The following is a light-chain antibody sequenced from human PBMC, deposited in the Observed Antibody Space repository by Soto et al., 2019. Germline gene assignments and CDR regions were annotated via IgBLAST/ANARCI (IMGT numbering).Light chain of an antibody. CDR3: QQYSGYPFT. J-gene: IGKJ3*01. V-gene: IGKV1-5*03. CDR1: QSISSW. CDR2: KAS. Sequence: DIQMTQSPSTLSASVGDRVTITCRASQSISSWLAWYQQKPGKAPKLLIYKASSLESGVLLRFSGSGSGTEFTLTISSLQPDDFAPYFCQQYSGYPFTFGPRTKVDIK.